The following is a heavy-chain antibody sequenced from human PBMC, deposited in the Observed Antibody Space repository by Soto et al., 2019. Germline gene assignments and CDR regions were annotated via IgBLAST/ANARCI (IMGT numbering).Heavy chain of an antibody. J-gene: IGHJ4*02. CDR3: AREMITFGGVIFDY. D-gene: IGHD3-16*01. CDR2: IYYSGST. CDR1: GGSISSYY. V-gene: IGHV4-59*01. Sequence: SETLSLTCTVSGGSISSYYWSWIRQPPGKGLEWIGYIYYSGSTNYNPSLKSRVTISVDTSKNQFSLKLSSVTAADTAVYYCAREMITFGGVIFDYWGQGTLVTVSS.